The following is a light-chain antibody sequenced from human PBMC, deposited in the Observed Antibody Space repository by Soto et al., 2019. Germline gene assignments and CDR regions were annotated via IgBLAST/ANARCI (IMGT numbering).Light chain of an antibody. J-gene: IGKJ1*01. V-gene: IGKV1-5*03. CDR2: KAS. Sequence: DLQMTQSPSFVSAFIGDRVTITCRASQSISSWLAWYQQKPGKAPKLLIYKASTLQSGVPSRFSGSGSGTEFTLTISSLQPDDFATYYCQHYNSYSVAFGQGTKVDIK. CDR3: QHYNSYSVA. CDR1: QSISSW.